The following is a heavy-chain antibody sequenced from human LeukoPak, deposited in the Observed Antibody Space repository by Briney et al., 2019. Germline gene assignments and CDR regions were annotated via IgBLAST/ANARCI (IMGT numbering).Heavy chain of an antibody. CDR1: GGSISNDNYY. D-gene: IGHD6-13*01. Sequence: SETLSLTCTVSGGSISNDNYYWGWIRQPPGKGLEWVGSIYHSGSTYYNPSLKSRVTISVDTSKNQFSLKLSSVTAADTTKYYCARHGLSAAAIDAFDIWGQGTMVTVSS. V-gene: IGHV4-39*01. J-gene: IGHJ3*02. CDR2: IYHSGST. CDR3: ARHGLSAAAIDAFDI.